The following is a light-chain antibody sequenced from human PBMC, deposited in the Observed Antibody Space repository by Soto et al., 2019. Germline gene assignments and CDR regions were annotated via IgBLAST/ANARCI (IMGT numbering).Light chain of an antibody. Sequence: EIVLTQSPGTLSLSPGERATLSCRASQSISSSYLTWYQQKPGQAPRLLIYGASSRATGIPDRFSGSGSGTDFILTISRLEPEDFAVYYCQQYGSSFRYTFGQGTKLEIK. V-gene: IGKV3-20*01. J-gene: IGKJ2*01. CDR1: QSISSSY. CDR2: GAS. CDR3: QQYGSSFRYT.